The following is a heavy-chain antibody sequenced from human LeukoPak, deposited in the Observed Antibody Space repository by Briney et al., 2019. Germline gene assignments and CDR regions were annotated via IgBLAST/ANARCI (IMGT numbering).Heavy chain of an antibody. CDR2: INVNSGAT. D-gene: IGHD3-10*01. CDR1: GLLFTPSY. CDR3: ARDVGWGVDY. Sequence: ASVKVSYTASGLLFTPSYTIGVPRAPGQGLEWMGWINVNSGATNCARNFQDRVTLTRDTSISTVYMELSRLRSDDTAVYYCARDVGWGVDYWGQGTLVSVSS. V-gene: IGHV1-2*02. J-gene: IGHJ4*02.